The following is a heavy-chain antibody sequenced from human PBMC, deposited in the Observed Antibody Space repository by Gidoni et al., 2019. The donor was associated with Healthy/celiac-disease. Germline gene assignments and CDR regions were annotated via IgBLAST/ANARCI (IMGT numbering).Heavy chain of an antibody. CDR2: INHCGST. CDR3: ARENYYDSSGYYYPPLSPFDY. V-gene: IGHV4-34*01. J-gene: IGHJ4*02. Sequence: QVQLQQWGAGLLKPSETLSPTCAVYGGSFSGYYWRWIRQPPGKGLAWIGEINHCGSTNYNPSLKSRVTISVDTSKNQFSLKLSSVTAADTAVYYCARENYYDSSGYYYPPLSPFDYWGQGTLVTVSS. D-gene: IGHD3-22*01. CDR1: GGSFSGYY.